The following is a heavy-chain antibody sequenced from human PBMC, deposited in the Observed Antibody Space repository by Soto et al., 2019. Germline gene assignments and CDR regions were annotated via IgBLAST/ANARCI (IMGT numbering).Heavy chain of an antibody. V-gene: IGHV3-21*01. CDR3: ARDPSDYYDSSGYSKGPFDY. CDR2: ICSSSSYI. J-gene: IGHJ4*02. D-gene: IGHD3-22*01. CDR1: GFTFSSYS. Sequence: GGSLRLSCAASGFTFSSYSMNWVRQAPGKGLECVSSICSSSSYIYYAYLFKGRFTISRDNANNSLYLQMNSLRAEDTAVYYCARDPSDYYDSSGYSKGPFDYWGQGTLVTVSS.